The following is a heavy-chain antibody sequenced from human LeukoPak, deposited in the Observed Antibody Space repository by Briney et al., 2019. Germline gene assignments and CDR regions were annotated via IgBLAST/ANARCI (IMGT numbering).Heavy chain of an antibody. CDR2: ISDSGGST. V-gene: IGHV3-23*01. J-gene: IGHJ4*02. CDR3: ANLADYDILTGYYPEYYFDY. CDR1: GFTFSSYA. Sequence: GGSLRLSCAASGFTFSSYAMSWVRQAPGKGLEWVSAISDSGGSTYYADSVKGRFTISRDNSKNTLYLQMNSLRAEDTAVYYCANLADYDILTGYYPEYYFDYWGQGTLVTVSS. D-gene: IGHD3-9*01.